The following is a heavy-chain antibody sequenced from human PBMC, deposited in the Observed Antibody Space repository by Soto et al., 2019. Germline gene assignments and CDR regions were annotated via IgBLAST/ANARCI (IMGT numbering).Heavy chain of an antibody. J-gene: IGHJ6*02. Sequence: GGSLRLSCAASGFTFSSYDMHWVRQATGKGLEWVSAIGTAGDTYYPGSVKGRFTISRENAKNSLYLQMNSLRAEDTAVYYCAKSLPYSYGAHYIGMDVWGQGTTVTVSS. CDR1: GFTFSSYD. CDR2: IGTAGDT. D-gene: IGHD5-18*01. CDR3: AKSLPYSYGAHYIGMDV. V-gene: IGHV3-13*01.